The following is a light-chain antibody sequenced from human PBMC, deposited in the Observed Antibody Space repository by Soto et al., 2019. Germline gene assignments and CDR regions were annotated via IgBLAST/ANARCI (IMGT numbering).Light chain of an antibody. V-gene: IGKV3-20*01. CDR3: QQYGSSPPLT. CDR1: QSISSRY. J-gene: IGKJ4*01. CDR2: GAS. Sequence: LTQSPGTLSLSPGQRATLSCRDSQSISSRYLAWYQQRPGQAPRLLIYGASNRATGIPDRFSGSGSGTDFTLTISRLEPEDFAVYYCQQYGSSPPLTFGGGTKVEIK.